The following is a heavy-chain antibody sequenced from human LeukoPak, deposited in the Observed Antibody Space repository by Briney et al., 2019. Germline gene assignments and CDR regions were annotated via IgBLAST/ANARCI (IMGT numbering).Heavy chain of an antibody. CDR2: IRYDGSNK. V-gene: IGHV3-30*02. CDR1: GFTFRSYV. D-gene: IGHD6-13*01. J-gene: IGHJ4*02. Sequence: GGSLRLSCVASGFTFRSYVMHWVRQAPGKGLEWVACIRYDGSNKYYADSVKGRFTISRDNPKNTLCLQMNSLRAEDTDVYYCAKDRTAAGDYEDYWGQGTLVTVSS. CDR3: AKDRTAAGDYEDY.